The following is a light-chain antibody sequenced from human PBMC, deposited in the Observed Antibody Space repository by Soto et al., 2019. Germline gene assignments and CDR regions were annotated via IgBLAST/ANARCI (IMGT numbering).Light chain of an antibody. CDR1: NIGSKS. J-gene: IGLJ1*01. CDR2: YDS. V-gene: IGLV3-21*04. CDR3: QVWDSSSGYV. Sequence: SYELTQPPSVSVAPGKTARITCGGYNIGSKSVHWYQQKPGQAPVLVIYYDSDRPSGIPERFSGSNSGNTATLTISRVEAXXXXXXXCQVWDSSSGYVFGTGTKLTVL.